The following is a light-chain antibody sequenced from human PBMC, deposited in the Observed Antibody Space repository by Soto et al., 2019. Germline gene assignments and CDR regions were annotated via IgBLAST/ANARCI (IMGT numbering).Light chain of an antibody. Sequence: EIVMTQSPATLSVSPGERATLSCRASQSVSSTLAWYQQKPGQAPRLLIYGASTRATGIPARFSGSGSGTEFTLTISSLQYEDFEVYYCQPYIYWQWTLGQGTKVDIK. CDR2: GAS. CDR1: QSVSST. V-gene: IGKV3-15*01. CDR3: QPYIYWQWT. J-gene: IGKJ1*01.